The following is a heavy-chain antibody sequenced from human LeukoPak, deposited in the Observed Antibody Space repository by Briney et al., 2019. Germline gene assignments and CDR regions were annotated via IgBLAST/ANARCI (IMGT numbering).Heavy chain of an antibody. CDR2: INHSGST. V-gene: IGHV4-34*01. D-gene: IGHD2-2*01. Sequence: SETLSLTCAVYGGSFSGYYWSWIRQPPGKGLEWIREINHSGSTNYNPSLKSRVTISVDTSKNQFSLKLSSVTAADTAVYYCARGPHCSSTSCTENWFDPWGQGTLVTVSS. CDR3: ARGPHCSSTSCTENWFDP. J-gene: IGHJ5*02. CDR1: GGSFSGYY.